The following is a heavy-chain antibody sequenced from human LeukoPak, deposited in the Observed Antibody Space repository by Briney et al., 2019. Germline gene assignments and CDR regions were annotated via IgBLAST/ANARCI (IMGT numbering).Heavy chain of an antibody. CDR2: IYTSGST. CDR1: GFTFSSYS. J-gene: IGHJ6*03. CDR3: ATTQRAARPSGFRPYYYYYMDV. V-gene: IGHV4-4*09. Sequence: LRPSCAASGFTFSSYSMNWVRQAPGKGREWIGYIYTSGSTNYNPSLKSRVTISVDTSKSQFSLKLSSVTAADTAVYYCATTQRAARPSGFRPYYYYYMDVWGKGTTVTVSS. D-gene: IGHD6-6*01.